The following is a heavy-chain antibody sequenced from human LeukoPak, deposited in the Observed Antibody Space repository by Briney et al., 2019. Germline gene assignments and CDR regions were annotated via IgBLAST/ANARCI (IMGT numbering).Heavy chain of an antibody. CDR3: AKDTPLTEYGSSWSRNSFDY. CDR2: LTGRSGGT. J-gene: IGHJ4*02. D-gene: IGHD6-13*01. V-gene: IGHV3-23*01. CDR1: GFTFSSYA. Sequence: PGGSLRLSCAASGFTFSSYAMSWVRQAPGKGLEWVSTLTGRSGGTYYADSVKGRFTVSRDNSRDTLYLQMNSLRVEDTALYYCAKDTPLTEYGSSWSRNSFDYWGQGTLVTVSS.